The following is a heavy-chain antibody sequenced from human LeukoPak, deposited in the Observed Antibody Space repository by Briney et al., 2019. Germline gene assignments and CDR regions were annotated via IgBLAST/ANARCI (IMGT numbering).Heavy chain of an antibody. Sequence: GGSLRLSCAASGFTFSSYEMNWVRHAPGKGLEWVSYISSSGSTIYYADSVKGRFTISRDNAKNSLYLQMNSLRAEDTAVYYCARDQRYSSPSGGIDYWGQGTLVTVSS. CDR1: GFTFSSYE. CDR3: ARDQRYSSPSGGIDY. CDR2: ISSSGSTI. J-gene: IGHJ4*02. D-gene: IGHD6-6*01. V-gene: IGHV3-48*03.